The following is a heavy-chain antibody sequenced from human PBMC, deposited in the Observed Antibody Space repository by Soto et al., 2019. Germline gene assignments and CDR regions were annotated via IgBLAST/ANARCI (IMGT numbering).Heavy chain of an antibody. Sequence: GGSLRLSCAASGFTFSSYAMHWVRQAPGKGLEWVAVISYDGSNKYYADSVKGRFTISRDNSKNTLCLQMNSLRAEDTAVYYCARAPLRMRYCTNGVPCAFDIWGQGTMVTVSS. J-gene: IGHJ3*02. CDR1: GFTFSSYA. CDR2: ISYDGSNK. V-gene: IGHV3-30-3*01. CDR3: ARAPLRMRYCTNGVPCAFDI. D-gene: IGHD2-8*01.